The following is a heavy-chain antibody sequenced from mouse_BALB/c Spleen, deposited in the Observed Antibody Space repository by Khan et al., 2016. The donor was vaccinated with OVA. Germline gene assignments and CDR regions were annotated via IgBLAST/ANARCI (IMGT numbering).Heavy chain of an antibody. V-gene: IGHV2-3*01. CDR2: IRGDGST. Sequence: QVQLQQSGPGLVAPSQSLSITCTVSGFSLTSYGVSWVRQPPGKGLEWLGVIRGDGSTNYHSALLSRLIISKDNSKRPVFLKLNSLQTDDTATYYCAKFTPDYYSMDYWGQGTSVTVSS. CDR3: AKFTPDYYSMDY. D-gene: IGHD1-1*01. J-gene: IGHJ4*01. CDR1: GFSLTSYG.